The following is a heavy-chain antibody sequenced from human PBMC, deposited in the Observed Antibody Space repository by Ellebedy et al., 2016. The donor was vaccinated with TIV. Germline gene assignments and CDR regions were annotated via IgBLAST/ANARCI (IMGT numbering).Heavy chain of an antibody. Sequence: GESLKISCAASGFTFSSFAMSWVRQAPGKGLEWVSDISRSGETTYYGDSVKGRFTMSRDNSKNTTFLQMNSLRPEDTGVYYCAKWGSISHQYLDSWGQGALVTVSS. CDR2: ISRSGETT. CDR1: GFTFSSFA. D-gene: IGHD3-16*01. J-gene: IGHJ4*02. V-gene: IGHV3-23*01. CDR3: AKWGSISHQYLDS.